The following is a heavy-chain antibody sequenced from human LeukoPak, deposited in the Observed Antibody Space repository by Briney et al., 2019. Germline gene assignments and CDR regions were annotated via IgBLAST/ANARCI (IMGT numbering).Heavy chain of an antibody. Sequence: PGGSLRLSCAASGFTFSSYSMNWVRQGPGKGLEWVSSISSSSSYIYYADSVKGRFTISRDNAKNSLYLQMNSLRAEDTAVYYCARVGDCGGDCYSFDYWGQGTLVTVSS. CDR2: ISSSSSYI. CDR1: GFTFSSYS. V-gene: IGHV3-21*01. CDR3: ARVGDCGGDCYSFDY. D-gene: IGHD2-21*02. J-gene: IGHJ4*02.